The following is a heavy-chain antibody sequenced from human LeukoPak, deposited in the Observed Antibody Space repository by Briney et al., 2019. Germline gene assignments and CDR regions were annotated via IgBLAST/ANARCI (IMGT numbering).Heavy chain of an antibody. J-gene: IGHJ4*02. CDR3: AKGPTVSTFGY. D-gene: IGHD5/OR15-5a*01. CDR1: GFTFRSHA. V-gene: IGHV3-23*01. CDR2: ISAGATTT. Sequence: GGSLRLSCAASGFTFRSHAMHWVRQARGTGLDWVSGISAGATTTYYADSVKGHFTISRDNSKNTLYLQMNSLRVEDTAMYYCAKGPTVSTFGYWGRGTLVTVSS.